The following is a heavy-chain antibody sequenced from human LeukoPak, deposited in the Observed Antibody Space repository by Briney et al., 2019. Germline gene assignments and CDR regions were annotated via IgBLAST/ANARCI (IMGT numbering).Heavy chain of an antibody. CDR3: ARGSRGSGSYQTYYFDY. V-gene: IGHV4-61*02. J-gene: IGHJ4*02. D-gene: IGHD3-10*01. Sequence: PSETLSLTCTVSGGSISSGSYYWSWIRQPAGKGLEWIGRIYTSGSTNYNPSLKSRVTISVDTSKNQFSLKLSSVTAADTAVYYCARGSRGSGSYQTYYFDYWGQGTLVTVSS. CDR1: GGSISSGSYY. CDR2: IYTSGST.